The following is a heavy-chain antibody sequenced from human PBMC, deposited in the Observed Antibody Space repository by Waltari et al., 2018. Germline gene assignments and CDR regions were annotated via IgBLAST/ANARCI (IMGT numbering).Heavy chain of an antibody. V-gene: IGHV1-2*06. CDR3: ARVGGLYYDSSGHIDY. Sequence: QVQLVQSGAEVKKPGASVKVSCKASGYTFTGYYMHWVRQAPGQGLEGMGRINPNSGGTNYAQKFQGRVTMTRDTSISTAYMELSRLRSDDTAVYYCARVGGLYYDSSGHIDYWGQGTLVTVSS. D-gene: IGHD3-22*01. J-gene: IGHJ4*02. CDR1: GYTFTGYY. CDR2: INPNSGGT.